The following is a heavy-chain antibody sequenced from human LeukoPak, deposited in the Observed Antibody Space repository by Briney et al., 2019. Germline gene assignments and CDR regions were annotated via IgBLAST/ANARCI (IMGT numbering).Heavy chain of an antibody. V-gene: IGHV3-23*01. J-gene: IGHJ4*02. CDR3: ARVFREFGDFHSFNY. CDR1: GFTFSSYA. CDR2: ISGSDGST. D-gene: IGHD4-17*01. Sequence: PGGSLRLSCAASGFTFSSYAMSWVRQAPGKGLEWVSAISGSDGSTYYADSVKGRFTISRDNSKNTLYLQMNSLRAEDTATYYCARVFREFGDFHSFNYWGQGTLVTVSS.